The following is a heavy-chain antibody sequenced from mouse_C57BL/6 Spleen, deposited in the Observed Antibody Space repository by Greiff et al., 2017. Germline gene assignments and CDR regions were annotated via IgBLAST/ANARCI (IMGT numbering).Heavy chain of an antibody. D-gene: IGHD2-3*01. CDR3: ARDDGYSYWYFDV. CDR2: INPSSGYT. Sequence: QVQLQQSGAELVKPGASVKLSCKASGYTFTNYWMHWVKQRPGQGLEWIGYINPSSGYTKYNQKFKDKATVTADKSSSTAYMQLSSLTYEDSAVDYGARDDGYSYWYFDVWGTGTTVTVSS. V-gene: IGHV1-7*01. CDR1: GYTFTNYW. J-gene: IGHJ1*03.